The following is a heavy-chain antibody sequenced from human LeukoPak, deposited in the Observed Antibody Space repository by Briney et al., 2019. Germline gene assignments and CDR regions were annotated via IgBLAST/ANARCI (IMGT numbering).Heavy chain of an antibody. CDR1: GYTFTIYG. CDR3: ARGSIAAAGYYFDY. V-gene: IGHV1-18*01. Sequence: ASVKVCCKGSGYTFTIYGISWVREAPGQGREWMGWFSVYNGNTNYAQKLQGRVTLTTDTSTSTAYMELRRLRSHDTAVYSCARGSIAAAGYYFDYSGQGTLVTVSS. J-gene: IGHJ4*02. CDR2: FSVYNGNT. D-gene: IGHD6-13*01.